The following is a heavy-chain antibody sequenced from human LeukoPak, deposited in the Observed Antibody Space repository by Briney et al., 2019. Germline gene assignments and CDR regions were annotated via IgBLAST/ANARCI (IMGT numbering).Heavy chain of an antibody. Sequence: PGGSLRLSCAASGFTFSSYWMSWVRQAPGKGLEWVANIKQDGSEKYYVDSVKGRFTMSRDNSKNTLYLQINSLRAEDTAVYYCARESGDYVYLGVDYWGQGTLVTVSS. D-gene: IGHD4-17*01. V-gene: IGHV3-7*01. CDR2: IKQDGSEK. CDR1: GFTFSSYW. CDR3: ARESGDYVYLGVDY. J-gene: IGHJ4*02.